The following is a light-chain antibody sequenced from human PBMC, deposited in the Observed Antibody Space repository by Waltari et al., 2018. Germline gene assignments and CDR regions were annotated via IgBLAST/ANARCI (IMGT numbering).Light chain of an antibody. V-gene: IGLV1-44*01. Sequence: QSVLTQPPSASGTPGQRVTISCFGSSSNIGSNTVNWYQQVPGTAPKLLIYINKQRPAGVPDRFSGSKCGTSASLAISGLQSEDEADYSCAAWDDSLNAWVFGGGTKLTVL. CDR1: SSNIGSNT. J-gene: IGLJ3*02. CDR2: INK. CDR3: AAWDDSLNAWV.